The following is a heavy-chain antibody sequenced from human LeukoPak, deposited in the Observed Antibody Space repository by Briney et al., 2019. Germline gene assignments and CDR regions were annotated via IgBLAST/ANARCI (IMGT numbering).Heavy chain of an antibody. CDR2: ISYDERGK. CDR3: STDGTPKFEH. V-gene: IGHV3-30*03. J-gene: IGHJ1*01. CDR1: GFGFNYYG. D-gene: IGHD3-16*01. Sequence: GGSLRLSCAASGFGFNYYGMVWFRQSLGEGLEWVATISYDERGKHYADSVQGRFTISRDNSKSVLYLQLDYLRPEDTAVYYCSTDGTPKFEHWGQGTLVTVSS.